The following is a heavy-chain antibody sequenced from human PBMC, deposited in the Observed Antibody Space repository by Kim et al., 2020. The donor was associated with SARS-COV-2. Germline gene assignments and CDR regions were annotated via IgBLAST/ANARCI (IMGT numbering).Heavy chain of an antibody. V-gene: IGHV3-23*01. Sequence: DSVKGRCTISRDKSKNTLYLQMNSLRAEDTAVYYCAKDPYYDVWSGYYFDYWGQGTLVTVSS. D-gene: IGHD3-3*01. CDR3: AKDPYYDVWSGYYFDY. J-gene: IGHJ4*02.